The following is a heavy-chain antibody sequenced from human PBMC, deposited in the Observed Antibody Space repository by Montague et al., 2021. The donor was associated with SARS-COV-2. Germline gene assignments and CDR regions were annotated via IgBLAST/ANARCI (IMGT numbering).Heavy chain of an antibody. Sequence: SETLSLTCTVSGGSISSFYWSWFRQPPGKGLEWIGYISDSGRTNYNPSLTSRVTMSVDASKNQFSLKVNSVTAADTAAYYCARHYSATLPAVYWGQGTLVTVSS. CDR2: ISDSGRT. D-gene: IGHD2-15*01. CDR3: ARHYSATLPAVY. V-gene: IGHV4-59*08. CDR1: GGSISSFY. J-gene: IGHJ4*02.